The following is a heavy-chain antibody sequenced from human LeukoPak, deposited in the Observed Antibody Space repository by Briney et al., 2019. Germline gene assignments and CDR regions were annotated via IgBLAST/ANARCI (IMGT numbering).Heavy chain of an antibody. D-gene: IGHD6-13*01. CDR3: ARGAYSSGWYSGNYFDY. Sequence: GGSLRLSCAASGFTVSSNYMSWVRQAPGKGLEWVSVIYSGGSTYYADSVKGRFTISRDNSKNTLYLQMNSLRAEDTAVYYCARGAYSSGWYSGNYFDYWGQGTLVTVSS. J-gene: IGHJ4*02. CDR2: IYSGGST. V-gene: IGHV3-53*01. CDR1: GFTVSSNY.